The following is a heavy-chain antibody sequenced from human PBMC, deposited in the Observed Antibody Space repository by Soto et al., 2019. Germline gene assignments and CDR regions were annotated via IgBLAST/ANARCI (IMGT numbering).Heavy chain of an antibody. V-gene: IGHV3-23*01. CDR2: ISDGGGDT. J-gene: IGHJ4*02. CDR3: AKDHFGSGSYRFDY. Sequence: LRLSCAASGFTFSNYAMNWVRQAPGKGLEWVSGISDGGGDTYYADSVKGRFTISRDNSKNTLYLQMTSLRAEDTAVYHCAKDHFGSGSYRFDYWGQGTLVTVSS. D-gene: IGHD3-10*01. CDR1: GFTFSNYA.